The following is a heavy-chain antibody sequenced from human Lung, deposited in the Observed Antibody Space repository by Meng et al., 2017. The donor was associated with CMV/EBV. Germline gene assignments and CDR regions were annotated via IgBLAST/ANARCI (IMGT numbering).Heavy chain of an antibody. Sequence: GGLVQPGGSLSIAWGASGLSTYGMHWVRQVPGKGLGWVAFIWFDGSSKYYADSVKGRFSISRDNSKNTLYLQMNSLRPEDTGVYYCAKDGKSGGYFDYWGQGTLVTVSS. CDR1: GLSTYG. V-gene: IGHV3-30*02. D-gene: IGHD1-1*01. CDR2: IWFDGSSK. CDR3: AKDGKSGGYFDY. J-gene: IGHJ4*02.